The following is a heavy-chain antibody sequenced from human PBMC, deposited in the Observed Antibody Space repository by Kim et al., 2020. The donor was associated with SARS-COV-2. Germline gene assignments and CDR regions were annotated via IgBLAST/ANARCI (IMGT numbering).Heavy chain of an antibody. Sequence: SETLSLTCTVSGGSISSSSYYWGWIRQPPGKGLEWIGSIYYSGSTYYNPPLKSRVTISVDTSKNQFSLKLSSVTAADTAVYYCARVPVAGMRGIDYWGQGTLVTVSS. CDR3: ARVPVAGMRGIDY. J-gene: IGHJ4*02. CDR1: GGSISSSSYY. V-gene: IGHV4-39*01. D-gene: IGHD6-19*01. CDR2: IYYSGST.